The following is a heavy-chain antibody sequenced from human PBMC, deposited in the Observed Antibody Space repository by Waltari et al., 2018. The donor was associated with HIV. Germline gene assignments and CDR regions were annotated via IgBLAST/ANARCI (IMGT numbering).Heavy chain of an antibody. CDR2: TMYSGST. D-gene: IGHD3-10*01. CDR1: GPSISSRRYY. Sequence: QLLLQESGPGLVRPSETLSLTCTVTGPSISSRRYYWGWVRQPPGKGLEWIVSTMYSGSTYNNPSLKSRVSISVDTSSNQFSLNLTSVTAADTAFYYCARHDGTSYYFGSDMNPRPFSFWFASWGQGILVTVSS. V-gene: IGHV4-39*01. CDR3: ARHDGTSYYFGSDMNPRPFSFWFAS. J-gene: IGHJ5*01.